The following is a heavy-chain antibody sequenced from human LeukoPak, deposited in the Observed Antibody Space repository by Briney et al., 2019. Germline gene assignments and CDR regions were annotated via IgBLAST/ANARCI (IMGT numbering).Heavy chain of an antibody. CDR1: GYTFTSYD. CDR3: ARGKTRA. Sequence: GASVKVSCKASGYTFTSYDINWVRQATGQGLEWMGRINPNSGGTNYAQKFQGRVTMTRDTSISTAYMELSRLRSDDTAVYYCARGKTRAWGQGTLVSVSS. D-gene: IGHD1-1*01. CDR2: INPNSGGT. V-gene: IGHV1-2*06. J-gene: IGHJ4*02.